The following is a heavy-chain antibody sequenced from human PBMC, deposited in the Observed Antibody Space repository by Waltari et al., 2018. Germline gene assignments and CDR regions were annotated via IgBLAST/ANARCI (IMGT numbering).Heavy chain of an antibody. J-gene: IGHJ4*02. CDR1: GGTYSSHS. Sequence: QVQLVQSGAEGKKAGSSVKVSCKHCGGTYSSHSMGWVRQAPGQGLEWMGGIMPSSDIVNSAPQFQGRLTITADGSTTTAYMDLSSLRSDDTAMYYCARATEHSLVDSWGQGTLVTVSS. D-gene: IGHD3-16*01. CDR3: ARATEHSLVDS. CDR2: IMPSSDIV. V-gene: IGHV1-69*12.